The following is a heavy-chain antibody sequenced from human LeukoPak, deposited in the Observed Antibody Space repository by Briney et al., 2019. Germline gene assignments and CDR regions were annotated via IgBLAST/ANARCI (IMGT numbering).Heavy chain of an antibody. D-gene: IGHD1-26*01. CDR1: GGSISSSSYY. CDR2: INHSGST. CDR3: ANSGSYPNWFDP. J-gene: IGHJ5*02. V-gene: IGHV4-39*07. Sequence: PSETLSLTCTVSGGSISSSSYYWGWIRQPPGKGLEWIGEINHSGSTNYNPSLKSRVTISVDTSKNQFSLKLSSVTAADTAVYYCANSGSYPNWFDPWGQGTLVTVSS.